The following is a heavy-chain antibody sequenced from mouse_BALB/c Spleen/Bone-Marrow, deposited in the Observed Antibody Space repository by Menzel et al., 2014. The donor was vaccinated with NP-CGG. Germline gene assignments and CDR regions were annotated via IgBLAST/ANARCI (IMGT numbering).Heavy chain of an antibody. CDR2: IYPGNSDS. CDR1: GYTFSNYW. J-gene: IGHJ2*01. V-gene: IGHV1-5*01. D-gene: IGHD3-1*01. Sequence: VQLQQPGTVLARPGAAVKMSCRASGYTFSNYWMHWVKQRPGQGLEWIGTIYPGNSDSTYNQNFKGKAKLTAVTSTSTAYMELSRLTNEDSAVYYCTTLARTNFDYWGQGTTLTVSS. CDR3: TTLARTNFDY.